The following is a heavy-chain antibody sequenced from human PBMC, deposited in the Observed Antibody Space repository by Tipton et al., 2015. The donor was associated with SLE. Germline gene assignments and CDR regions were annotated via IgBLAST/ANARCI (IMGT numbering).Heavy chain of an antibody. CDR1: GGTFSSYA. J-gene: IGHJ5*02. CDR2: IIPIFGTA. D-gene: IGHD1-26*01. Sequence: QLVQSGPEVKKPGSSVKVSCKASGGTFSSYAISWVRQAPGQGLEWMGGIIPIFGTANYAQKFQGRVTIPADESTSTAYMELGSLRSEDTAVYYCARAGGSGGDWFDPWGQGTLVTVSS. V-gene: IGHV1-69*01. CDR3: ARAGGSGGDWFDP.